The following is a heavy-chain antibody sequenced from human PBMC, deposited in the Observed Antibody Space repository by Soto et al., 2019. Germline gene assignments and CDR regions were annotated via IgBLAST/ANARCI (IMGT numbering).Heavy chain of an antibody. CDR1: GDSISDYY. Sequence: SETLSLTCTVSGDSISDYYWSWIRQPPGKGLEWIGYIYYSGSTNYNPSLKSRVTISVDTSKNQFSLKLSSVTAADTAVYYCARGQYDYIWGSYRYKDSFDYWGQGTLVTVSS. D-gene: IGHD3-16*02. CDR2: IYYSGST. V-gene: IGHV4-59*12. J-gene: IGHJ4*02. CDR3: ARGQYDYIWGSYRYKDSFDY.